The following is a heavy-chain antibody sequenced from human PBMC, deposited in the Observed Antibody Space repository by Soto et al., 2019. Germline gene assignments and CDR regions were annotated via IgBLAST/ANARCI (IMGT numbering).Heavy chain of an antibody. CDR2: ISSSSTYI. Sequence: EVQLIERGGGLVKPGGSLRLSCAASGFTFSSDSMNWVRQAPGKGLEWVSSISSSSTYIYYADAVKGRFTISRDNAKNPQYRQMNSLRAEDTAVYYCARIQPTVLPDWGQGTLVTVSS. CDR1: GFTFSSDS. V-gene: IGHV3-21*01. J-gene: IGHJ4*02. CDR3: ARIQPTVLPD. D-gene: IGHD1-1*01.